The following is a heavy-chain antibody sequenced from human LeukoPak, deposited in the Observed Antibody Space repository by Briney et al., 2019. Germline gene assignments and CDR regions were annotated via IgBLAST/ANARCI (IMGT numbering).Heavy chain of an antibody. J-gene: IGHJ4*02. D-gene: IGHD2-21*02. V-gene: IGHV1-69*05. CDR1: GGTFSSYA. CDR3: ARGLPGYYFDY. CDR2: IIPIFGTA. Sequence: ASVKVSCKASGGTFSSYAISWVRQAPGQGLEWMGGIIPIFGTANYAQKFQGRVTITTDESTSTGYMELSSLRSEDTAVYYCARGLPGYYFDYWGRGTLVTVSS.